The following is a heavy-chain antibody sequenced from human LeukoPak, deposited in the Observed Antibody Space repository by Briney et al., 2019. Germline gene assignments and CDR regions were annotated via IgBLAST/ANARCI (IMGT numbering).Heavy chain of an antibody. J-gene: IGHJ5*02. V-gene: IGHV3-21*01. CDR3: ARGVDDILTGNWFDP. D-gene: IGHD3-9*01. Sequence: GGSLRLSCAASGFTFSSYSMNWVRQAPGKGLEWVSSISSSSSYIYYADSVKGRFTISRDNVKNSLYLQMNSLRAEDTAVYYCARGVDDILTGNWFDPWGQGTLVTVSS. CDR2: ISSSSSYI. CDR1: GFTFSSYS.